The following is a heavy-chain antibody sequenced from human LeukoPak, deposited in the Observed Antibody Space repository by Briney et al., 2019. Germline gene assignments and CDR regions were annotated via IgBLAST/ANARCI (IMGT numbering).Heavy chain of an antibody. CDR2: IYHTGST. J-gene: IGHJ6*04. V-gene: IGHV4-38-2*02. Sequence: SETLSLTCTVSGYSISSGYYWGWIRQPPGKGLEWIGSIYHTGSTYYNPSLKSRVTISVDTSKNQFSLKLSSVTAADTAVYYCARDTWIQPISVWGKGTTVTVSS. D-gene: IGHD5-18*01. CDR3: ARDTWIQPISV. CDR1: GYSISSGYY.